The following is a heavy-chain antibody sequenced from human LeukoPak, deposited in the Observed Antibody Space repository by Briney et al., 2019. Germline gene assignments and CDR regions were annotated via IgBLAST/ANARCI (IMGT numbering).Heavy chain of an antibody. CDR2: ISSSGSTI. CDR1: GFTFSSYA. CDR3: ARDDSRMVGAQGSDY. V-gene: IGHV3-48*04. Sequence: PGGSLRLSCAASGFTFSSYAMTWVRQAPGKGLEWVSYISSSGSTIYYADSVKGRFTISRDNAKNSLYLQMNSLRAEDTAVYYCARDDSRMVGAQGSDYWGQGTLVTVSS. D-gene: IGHD1-26*01. J-gene: IGHJ4*02.